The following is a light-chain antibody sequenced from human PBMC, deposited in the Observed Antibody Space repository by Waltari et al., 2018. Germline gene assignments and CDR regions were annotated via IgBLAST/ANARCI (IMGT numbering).Light chain of an antibody. Sequence: SYELTQPPSVSVSPVQTASITCSGDKLGDKYAYWYQQKPGQSPVLVIYQDSKRPSGIPERFSGSKSGNTATLTISGTQAMDEADYYCQAWDSTTVVFGGGTKLTVL. V-gene: IGLV3-1*01. CDR3: QAWDSTTVV. CDR2: QDS. J-gene: IGLJ2*01. CDR1: KLGDKY.